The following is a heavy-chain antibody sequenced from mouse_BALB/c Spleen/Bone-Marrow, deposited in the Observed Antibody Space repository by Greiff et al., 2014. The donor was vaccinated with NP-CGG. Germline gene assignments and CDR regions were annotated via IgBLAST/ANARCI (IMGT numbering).Heavy chain of an antibody. J-gene: IGHJ3*01. CDR1: GFNIKDTY. CDR3: ARSGGYVNYLAWFAY. D-gene: IGHD2-10*02. Sequence: EVQGVESGAELVKPGASVKLSCTASGFNIKDTYMHWVKQRPEQGLEWIGRIDPANGNTKYDPKFQGNATITADTSSNTAYLQLSSLTSEDTAVYYCARSGGYVNYLAWFAYWGQGTLVTVSA. V-gene: IGHV14-3*02. CDR2: IDPANGNT.